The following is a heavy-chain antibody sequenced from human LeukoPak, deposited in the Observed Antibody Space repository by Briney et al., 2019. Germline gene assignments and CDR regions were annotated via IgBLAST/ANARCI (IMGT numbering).Heavy chain of an antibody. V-gene: IGHV3-74*01. CDR1: GFTFSNYW. CDR2: IKSDGSST. CDR3: ARSGSGYGSFSYDY. D-gene: IGHD3-10*01. J-gene: IGHJ4*02. Sequence: PGGSLRLSCASSGFTFSNYWMHWVRQAPGKGPVWVSRIKSDGSSTRFADSVQGRFTISRDNGKNTLYLQMNSLRAEDTAVYYCARSGSGYGSFSYDYWGQGTLVTVSS.